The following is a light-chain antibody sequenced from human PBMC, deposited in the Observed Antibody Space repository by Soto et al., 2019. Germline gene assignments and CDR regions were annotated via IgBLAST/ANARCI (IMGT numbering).Light chain of an antibody. CDR1: SNYVGGYNY. V-gene: IGLV2-8*01. J-gene: IGLJ1*01. CDR2: EVN. CDR3: SSFAVSNSFV. Sequence: QSVLTQPPSASGSPGQSVTISCTGTSNYVGGYNYVSWYQQHPGKAPKLMIYEVNKRPSGVPDRFSGSKFGNTASLTVSGLQGEDEADYYCSSFAVSNSFVFGTGTKVTVL.